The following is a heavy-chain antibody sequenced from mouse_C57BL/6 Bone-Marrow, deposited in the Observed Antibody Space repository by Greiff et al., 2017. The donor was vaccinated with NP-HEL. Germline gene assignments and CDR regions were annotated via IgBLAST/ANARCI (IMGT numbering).Heavy chain of an antibody. CDR1: GFTFSDYG. V-gene: IGHV5-15*01. J-gene: IGHJ3*01. CDR2: ISNLAYSI. Sequence: EVKLMESGGGLVQPGGSLKLSCAASGFTFSDYGMAWVRQAPSKGPEWVAFISNLAYSIYYADTVTGRFTISRENAKNTLYLEMSSLRSEDTAMYYCARDSNLPFWGQGTLVTVSA. D-gene: IGHD2-5*01. CDR3: ARDSNLPF.